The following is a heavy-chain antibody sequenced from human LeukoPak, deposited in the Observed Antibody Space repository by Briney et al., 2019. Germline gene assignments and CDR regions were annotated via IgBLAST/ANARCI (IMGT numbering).Heavy chain of an antibody. V-gene: IGHV4-39*07. Sequence: SETLSLTCTVSGGSISSYYWGWIRQPPGKGLEWIGSIYYSGSTYYNPSLKSRVTISVDTSKNQFSLKLSSVTAADTAVYYCARERDYCTNGVCSVWGQGTLVTVSS. CDR1: GGSISSYY. CDR3: ARERDYCTNGVCSV. CDR2: IYYSGST. D-gene: IGHD2-8*01. J-gene: IGHJ4*02.